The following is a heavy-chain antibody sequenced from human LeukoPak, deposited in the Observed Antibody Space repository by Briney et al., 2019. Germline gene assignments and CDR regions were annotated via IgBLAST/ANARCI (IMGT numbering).Heavy chain of an antibody. Sequence: GGSLRLSCAASGFTFSSYAMHWVRQAPGKGLEWVAVISYDGSNKYYADSVRGRFTISRDNSKNTLYLQMNSLRAEDTAVYYCASKDPYDSRGYLLDYWGQGTLVTVSS. CDR3: ASKDPYDSRGYLLDY. J-gene: IGHJ4*02. CDR2: ISYDGSNK. V-gene: IGHV3-30*04. CDR1: GFTFSSYA. D-gene: IGHD3-22*01.